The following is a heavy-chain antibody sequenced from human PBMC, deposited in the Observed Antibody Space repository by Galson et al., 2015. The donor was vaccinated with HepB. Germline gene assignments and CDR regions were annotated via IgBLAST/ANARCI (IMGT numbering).Heavy chain of an antibody. CDR1: EYTFTSYY. J-gene: IGHJ6*02. Sequence: SVKVSCKASEYTFTSYYMHWVRQAPGQGLEWMGIINPSGGSTSYAQKLQGRVTMTRDTSTSTVYMELSSLRSEDTAVYYCARVGVVTASMDVWGQGTTVTVSS. CDR2: INPSGGST. D-gene: IGHD2-21*02. V-gene: IGHV1-46*04. CDR3: ARVGVVTASMDV.